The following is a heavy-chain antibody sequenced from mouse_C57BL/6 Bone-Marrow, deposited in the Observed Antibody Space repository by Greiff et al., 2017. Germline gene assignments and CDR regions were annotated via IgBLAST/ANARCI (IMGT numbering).Heavy chain of an antibody. V-gene: IGHV6-3*01. D-gene: IGHD1-1*01. J-gene: IGHJ2*01. CDR2: IRLKSDNYAT. Sequence: EVKLEESGGGLVQPGGSMKLSCVASGFTFSNYWMNWVRQSPEKGLEWVAQIRLKSDNYATHYAVSVKGRFTISRDDYKSSVYLQMNNLSAEDTEIYYCTGDINTVVGDYWGQGTTLTVSS. CDR3: TGDINTVVGDY. CDR1: GFTFSNYW.